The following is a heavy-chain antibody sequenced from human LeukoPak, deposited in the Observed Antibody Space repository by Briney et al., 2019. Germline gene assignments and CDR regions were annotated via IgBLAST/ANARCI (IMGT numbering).Heavy chain of an antibody. CDR3: ANEAYHYDSSGYGNWFDP. D-gene: IGHD3-22*01. CDR2: INHSGST. Sequence: PSETLSLTCAVYGGSFSGYYWSWIRQPPGKGPEWIGEINHSGSTNYNPSLKSRVTISVDTSKNQFSLKLSSVTAADTAVYYCANEAYHYDSSGYGNWFDPWGQGTLVTVSS. J-gene: IGHJ5*02. V-gene: IGHV4-34*01. CDR1: GGSFSGYY.